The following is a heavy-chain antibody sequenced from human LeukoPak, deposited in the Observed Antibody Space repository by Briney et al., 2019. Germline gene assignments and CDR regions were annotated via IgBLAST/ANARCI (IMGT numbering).Heavy chain of an antibody. V-gene: IGHV1-18*01. CDR3: ARWGKYSSSWYVIDY. CDR1: GYTFTSYG. CDR2: ISAYNGNT. D-gene: IGHD6-13*01. J-gene: IGHJ4*02. Sequence: ASVKVSCKASGYTFTSYGISWVRQAPGQGLERMGWISAYNGNTNYAQKLQGRVTMTTDTSTSTAYMELRSLRSDDTAVYYCARWGKYSSSWYVIDYWGQGTLVTVSS.